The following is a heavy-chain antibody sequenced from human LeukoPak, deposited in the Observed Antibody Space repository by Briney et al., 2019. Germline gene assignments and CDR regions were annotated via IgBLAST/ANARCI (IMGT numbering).Heavy chain of an antibody. CDR3: ARMVAAFHFDY. J-gene: IGHJ4*02. Sequence: PSETLSLTCTVSGGSISSYYWSWIRHPAAKGLEWIGRIYTSGSTNYNPSLKSRVTISVDTSKNQFSLKLSSVTAADTAVYYCARMVAAFHFDYWGQGTLVTVSS. CDR1: GGSISSYY. V-gene: IGHV4-4*07. D-gene: IGHD2-15*01. CDR2: IYTSGST.